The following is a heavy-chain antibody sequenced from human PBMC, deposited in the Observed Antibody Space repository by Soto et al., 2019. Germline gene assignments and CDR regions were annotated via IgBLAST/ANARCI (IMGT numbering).Heavy chain of an antibody. CDR3: ATHPPYGPLDH. CDR1: GGSISTDHYH. CDR2: IYYSENT. D-gene: IGHD4-17*01. V-gene: IGHV4-39*01. Sequence: SETLSLTCTVSGGSISTDHYHWTWIRQPPGKGLEWIGNIYYSENTYYNPSLKSRVTISVDTSKNQFSLRLTSVTAADTAVYYCATHPPYGPLDHWGQGTLVTVSS. J-gene: IGHJ4*02.